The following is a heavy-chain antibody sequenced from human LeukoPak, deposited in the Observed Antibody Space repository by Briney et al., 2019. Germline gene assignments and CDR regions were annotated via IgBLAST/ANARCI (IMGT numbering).Heavy chain of an antibody. CDR3: ARGSGYSSSWCDY. J-gene: IGHJ4*02. D-gene: IGHD6-13*01. Sequence: ASVKVSCKASGYTFTGYYMHWVRQAPGHGLEWMGWINPNSGGTNYAQKFQGRVTMTRDTSISTAYMELSRLRSDDTAVYYCARGSGYSSSWCDYWGQGTLVTVSS. V-gene: IGHV1-2*02. CDR2: INPNSGGT. CDR1: GYTFTGYY.